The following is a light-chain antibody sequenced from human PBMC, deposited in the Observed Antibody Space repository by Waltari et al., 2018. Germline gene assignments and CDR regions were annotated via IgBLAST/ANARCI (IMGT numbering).Light chain of an antibody. CDR1: QLGHKF. CDR2: EDK. J-gene: IGLJ3*02. Sequence: SYELTQPPSVSVSPGQTASITCSGDQLGHKFASWYQQKPGQSPVVVIHEDKKRPSGLPGRFSGSNSGNAATLTISGTQAVDEADYYCQTWDGTTAVFGGGTKLTVL. CDR3: QTWDGTTAV. V-gene: IGLV3-1*01.